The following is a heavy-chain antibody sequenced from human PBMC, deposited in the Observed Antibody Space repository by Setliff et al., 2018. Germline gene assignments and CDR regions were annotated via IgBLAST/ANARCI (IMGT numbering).Heavy chain of an antibody. J-gene: IGHJ6*03. CDR1: GGTFNNYA. CDR2: FIPLFGTT. CDR3: AREGVDTRSSTDYRYYMDV. V-gene: IGHV1-69*05. D-gene: IGHD5-18*01. Sequence: GASVKVSCKASGGTFNNYALNWVRQAPGQGLEWMGGFIPLFGTTNYAQEFQGRVTITTDESTSTAYMELSSLRTEDTAVYYCAREGVDTRSSTDYRYYMDVWGKGTTVTVSS.